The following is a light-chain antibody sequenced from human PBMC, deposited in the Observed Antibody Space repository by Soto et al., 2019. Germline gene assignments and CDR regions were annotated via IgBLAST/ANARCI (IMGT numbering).Light chain of an antibody. CDR3: QSYDSSLSAVV. Sequence: QSALTQPPSLSGAPGQRVTISCTGGTSNIGAGYDVHWYHQLPGTAPKLLIFTNNNRPSGVPDRFSGSRSGTSASLAITGLQTEDEADYYCQSYDSSLSAVVFGGGTKLTVL. J-gene: IGLJ2*01. V-gene: IGLV1-40*01. CDR1: TSNIGAGYD. CDR2: TNN.